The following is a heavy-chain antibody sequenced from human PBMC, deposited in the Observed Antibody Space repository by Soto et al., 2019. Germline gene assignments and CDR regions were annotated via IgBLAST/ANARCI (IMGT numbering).Heavy chain of an antibody. D-gene: IGHD4-17*01. Sequence: EVQLLESGGGLVQPGGSLRLSCAASGFTFSSYAMSWVRQAPGKGLEWVSAISGSGGSTYYADSVKGRFTLSRDNSKKTLYLQMNSLRAEDTGVYYCEKVTTVTIQFDYWGQGTMVTVSS. CDR3: EKVTTVTIQFDY. V-gene: IGHV3-23*01. J-gene: IGHJ4*02. CDR2: ISGSGGST. CDR1: GFTFSSYA.